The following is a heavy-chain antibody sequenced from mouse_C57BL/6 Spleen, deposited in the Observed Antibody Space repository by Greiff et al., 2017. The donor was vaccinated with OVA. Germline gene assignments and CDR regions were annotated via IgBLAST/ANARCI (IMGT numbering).Heavy chain of an antibody. CDR3: ASSDSSGWCAY. CDR2: IRNNANGYTT. Sequence: EVKLVESGGGLVQPGGSLSLSCAASGFTLTDYYMSWVRQPPGKALEWLGFIRNNANGYTTEYSASVKGRFTISRDNSQSILYLQMNALRAEDSATYYCASSDSSGWCAYWGQGTLVTVSA. D-gene: IGHD3-2*02. CDR1: GFTLTDYY. V-gene: IGHV7-3*01. J-gene: IGHJ3*01.